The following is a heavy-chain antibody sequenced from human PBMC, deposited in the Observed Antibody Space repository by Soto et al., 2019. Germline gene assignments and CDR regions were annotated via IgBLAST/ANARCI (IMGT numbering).Heavy chain of an antibody. J-gene: IGHJ6*02. CDR2: IYRSGST. V-gene: IGHV4-4*02. CDR3: ARAPGFQYYYYGMDV. CDR1: GGSISSSNW. Sequence: SETLSLTCAVSGGSISSSNWWSWVRQPPGKGLEWIGEIYRSGSTNYNPSLKSRVTISVDKSKNQFSLKLSSVTAADTAVYYCARAPGFQYYYYGMDVWGQGTTVTVSS.